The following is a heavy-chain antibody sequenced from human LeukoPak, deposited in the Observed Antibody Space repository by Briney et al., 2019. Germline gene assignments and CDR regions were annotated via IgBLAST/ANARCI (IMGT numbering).Heavy chain of an antibody. D-gene: IGHD3-9*01. Sequence: NSSETLSLTCAVYGGSITGYYWSWIRQTPGRGLEWVGEIHYTGATSYNPSLKSRATISTDTSKNQFSLRLSSVTAADTAVYYCARGNILTGYCFDFWGQGALATVSS. CDR2: IHYTGAT. CDR3: ARGNILTGYCFDF. J-gene: IGHJ4*02. V-gene: IGHV4-34*01. CDR1: GGSITGYY.